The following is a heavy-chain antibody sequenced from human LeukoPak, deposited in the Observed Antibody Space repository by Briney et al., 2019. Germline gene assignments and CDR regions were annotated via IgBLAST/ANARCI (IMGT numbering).Heavy chain of an antibody. CDR2: INYSGST. CDR1: GGSFSGYY. J-gene: IGHJ3*02. V-gene: IGHV4-34*01. D-gene: IGHD3-10*01. Sequence: SETLSLTCAVYGGSFSGYYWSWIRQPPGKGLEWIGEINYSGSTNYNPSLKSRVTISVDTSKNQFSLKLSSVTAADTAVYYCARGRGFGELLAFDIWGQGTMVTVSS. CDR3: ARGRGFGELLAFDI.